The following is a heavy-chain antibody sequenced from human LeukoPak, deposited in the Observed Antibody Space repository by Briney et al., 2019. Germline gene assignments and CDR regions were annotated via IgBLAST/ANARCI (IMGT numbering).Heavy chain of an antibody. J-gene: IGHJ4*02. CDR3: AKRVLSGNYPFDY. Sequence: PGGSLRLSCAASGVTFGSYGMTWVRQAPGKGLEWVSTIGSGSRTDYAESGKGRFTIARDNSTDTLYLQMSSLRVEDTAVYYCAKRVLSGNYPFDYWAQGTRVPVPS. CDR1: GVTFGSYG. CDR2: IGSGSRT. D-gene: IGHD1-26*01. V-gene: IGHV3-23*01.